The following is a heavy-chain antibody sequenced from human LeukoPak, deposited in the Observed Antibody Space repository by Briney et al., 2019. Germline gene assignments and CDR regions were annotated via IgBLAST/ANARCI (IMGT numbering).Heavy chain of an antibody. J-gene: IGHJ4*02. CDR1: GYSFTSYW. CDR3: ARRVGSSSWFFDY. V-gene: IGHV5-51*01. Sequence: PGESLKISCKGSGYSFTSYWIARVRQMPGKGLEWMGIIYPGDSDTRYSPSFQGQVTISADKSISTAYLQWSSLKASDTAMYYCARRVGSSSWFFDYWGQGTPVTVSS. D-gene: IGHD6-13*01. CDR2: IYPGDSDT.